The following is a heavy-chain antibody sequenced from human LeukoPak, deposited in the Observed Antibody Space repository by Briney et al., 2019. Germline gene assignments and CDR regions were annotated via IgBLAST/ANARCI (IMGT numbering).Heavy chain of an antibody. Sequence: GGSLRLSCAASGFTVSNSYMTWVRQAPDKGLEWVSLTYSAGFTYYPDSVKGRFTISRDIAKNTVFLQMNSLRVEDTAVYYCARGGGHQQTYYQYLDVWGKGTTVTVSS. V-gene: IGHV3-53*01. CDR3: ARGGGHQQTYYQYLDV. CDR1: GFTVSNSY. CDR2: TYSAGFT. D-gene: IGHD1/OR15-1a*01. J-gene: IGHJ6*03.